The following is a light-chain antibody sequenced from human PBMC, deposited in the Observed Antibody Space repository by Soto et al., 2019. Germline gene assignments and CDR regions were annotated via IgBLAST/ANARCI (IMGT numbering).Light chain of an antibody. CDR3: QQTSAFTRT. J-gene: IGKJ1*01. V-gene: IGKV1-12*01. CDR2: GAS. Sequence: DIQRTQSASSVSASVGDRLTITCRASRDISNSLAWYQQTPGKAPKLLLRGASSLHRGVPSRFSGGGAGTEGTITISSLQQEDGATYYCQQTSAFTRTFGQGTKVDIK. CDR1: RDISNS.